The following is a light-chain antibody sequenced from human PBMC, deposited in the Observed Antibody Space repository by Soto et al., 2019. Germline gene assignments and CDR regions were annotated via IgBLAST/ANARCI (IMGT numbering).Light chain of an antibody. Sequence: GSSSNVGNNYVSCYQQLPGTAPKLLICENKKRPSGIPDRFSGSKSATSATLGITGLQTGDEADYYCGTWDSSLSAYVFGTGTKVTVL. CDR3: GTWDSSLSAYV. CDR1: SSNVGNNY. J-gene: IGLJ1*01. V-gene: IGLV1-51*02. CDR2: ENK.